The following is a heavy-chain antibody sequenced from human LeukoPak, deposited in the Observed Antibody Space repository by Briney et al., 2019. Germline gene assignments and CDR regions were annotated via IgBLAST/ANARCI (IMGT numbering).Heavy chain of an antibody. CDR3: EKDHLVATIDDAFDI. CDR2: IIGSGGST. CDR1: GFTFSSYA. J-gene: IGHJ3*02. D-gene: IGHD5-12*01. V-gene: IGHV3-23*01. Sequence: GGSLRLSCAASGFTFSSYAMSWVRQAPGKGLEWVSAIIGSGGSTYYADSVKGRFTISRDNSKNTLYLQMNSLRAEATAVYYCEKDHLVATIDDAFDIWGQGTMVTVSS.